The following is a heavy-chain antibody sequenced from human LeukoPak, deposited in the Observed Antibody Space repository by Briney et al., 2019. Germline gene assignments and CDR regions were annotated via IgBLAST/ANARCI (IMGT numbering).Heavy chain of an antibody. CDR2: ISWNSGSI. CDR3: AKDRSAADTWGPSDY. J-gene: IGHJ4*02. CDR1: GFTFYDFA. D-gene: IGHD3-16*01. V-gene: IGHV3-9*01. Sequence: SGRSLRLSCAASGFTFYDFAMHWVRHAPGKGLEWVSRISWNSGSIAYADSVKGRFTIPRDNAKNSLYLQMNSLRAEDTALYYCAKDRSAADTWGPSDYWGQGTLVTVSS.